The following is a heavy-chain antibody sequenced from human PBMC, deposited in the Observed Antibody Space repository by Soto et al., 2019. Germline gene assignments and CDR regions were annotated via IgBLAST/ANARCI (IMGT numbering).Heavy chain of an antibody. V-gene: IGHV3-21*01. D-gene: IGHD4-17*01. J-gene: IGHJ2*01. CDR3: VRKVDHGDYLHYWYFDL. CDR1: GFTFTSHS. Sequence: GGSLRLSCLASGFTFTSHSINWVRQAPGKGLQWVSSISSSGQNILYADSVKGRFTISRDNAKNSLYLQMNSLRDEDTAVYFCVRKVDHGDYLHYWYFDLWGRGTLVTVSS. CDR2: ISSSGQNI.